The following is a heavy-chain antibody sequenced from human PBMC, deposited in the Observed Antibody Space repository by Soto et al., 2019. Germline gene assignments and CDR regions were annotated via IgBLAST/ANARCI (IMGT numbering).Heavy chain of an antibody. J-gene: IGHJ4*02. CDR2: IYYSGST. D-gene: IGHD6-6*01. CDR1: GGTIRSGGYY. V-gene: IGHV4-31*03. Sequence: SEKLPHTNSVSGGTIRSGGYYWCWIRQHPKKGLEWIGYIYYSGSTYYNPSLKSRVTISVDTSKNQFSLKLSSVTAADTAVYYCARVAFFLISSPKVSNYFDYWGQ. CDR3: ARVAFFLISSPKVSNYFDY.